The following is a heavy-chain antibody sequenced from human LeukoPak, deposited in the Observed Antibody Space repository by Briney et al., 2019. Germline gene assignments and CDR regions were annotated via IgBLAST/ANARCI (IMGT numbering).Heavy chain of an antibody. V-gene: IGHV3-21*01. Sequence: GGSLRLSCAASGFTFSSYSMNWVRQAPGKGLEWVSSISSSSSYIYYADSVKGRFTISRDNAKNSLYLKMNSLRAEDTAVYYCARSAYYYYGMDVWGQGTTVTVSS. J-gene: IGHJ6*02. CDR3: ARSAYYYYGMDV. CDR1: GFTFSSYS. CDR2: ISSSSSYI.